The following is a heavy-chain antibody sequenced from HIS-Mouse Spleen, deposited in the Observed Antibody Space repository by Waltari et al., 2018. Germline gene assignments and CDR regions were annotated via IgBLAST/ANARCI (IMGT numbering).Heavy chain of an antibody. Sequence: QVTLRESGPALVKPTQTLTLTCTFSGFSLSTSGMCVSWIRQPPGKALEWLARIDWDDDKYYSTHLKTRITITRDTSQNQVVLTMTNMNPLNTATYYCARIAEGYTSGWYAFDYWGQGTLVTVSS. D-gene: IGHD6-19*01. CDR1: GFSLSTSGMC. CDR2: IDWDDDK. CDR3: ARIAEGYTSGWYAFDY. V-gene: IGHV2-70*15. J-gene: IGHJ4*02.